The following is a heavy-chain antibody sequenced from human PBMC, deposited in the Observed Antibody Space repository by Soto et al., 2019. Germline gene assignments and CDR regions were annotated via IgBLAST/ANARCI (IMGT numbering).Heavy chain of an antibody. D-gene: IGHD1-26*01. CDR3: ARSTSGSYYFDY. V-gene: IGHV1-69*13. Sequence: ASVKVSCKASGGTFSSYAISWVRQAPGQGLEWMGGIIPIFGTANYAQKFQGRVTITAEESTRTAYMELSSLRSEDTAVYYCARSTSGSYYFDYWGQGTLVTVSS. CDR1: GGTFSSYA. CDR2: IIPIFGTA. J-gene: IGHJ4*02.